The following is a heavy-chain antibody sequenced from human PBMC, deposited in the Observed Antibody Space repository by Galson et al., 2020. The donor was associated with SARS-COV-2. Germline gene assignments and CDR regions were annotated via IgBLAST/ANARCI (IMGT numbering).Heavy chain of an antibody. J-gene: IGHJ4*02. CDR3: ASGPRGLTPDFEH. V-gene: IGHV4-61*02. CDR1: GDSISTGSYY. CDR2: VFTSGSN. Sequence: SETLSLTCNVSGDSISTGSYYWSWIRQPAGKGLEWIGRVFTSGSNNYNPSLKSRVTISVDTSKNQFSLRLNSVTAADTAVYYCASGPRGLTPDFEHWGQGTLVIVSS. D-gene: IGHD3-10*01.